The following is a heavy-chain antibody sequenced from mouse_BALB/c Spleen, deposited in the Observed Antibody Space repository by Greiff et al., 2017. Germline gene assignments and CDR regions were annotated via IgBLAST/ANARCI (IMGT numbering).Heavy chain of an antibody. Sequence: EVKLQESGPGLVKPSQSLSLTCTVTGYSITSDYAWNWIRQFPGNKLEWMGYISYSGSTSYNPSLKSRISITRDTSKNQFFLQLNSVTTEDTATYYCARSGYGSSDWYFDVWGAGTTVTVSS. D-gene: IGHD1-1*01. CDR1: GYSITSDYA. CDR2: ISYSGST. V-gene: IGHV3-2*02. CDR3: ARSGYGSSDWYFDV. J-gene: IGHJ1*01.